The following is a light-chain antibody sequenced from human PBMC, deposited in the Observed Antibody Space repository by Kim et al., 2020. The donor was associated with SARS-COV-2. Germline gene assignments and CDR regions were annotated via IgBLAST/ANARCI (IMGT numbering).Light chain of an antibody. CDR1: QDINNR. Sequence: ASGGDRVTITCRASQDINNRLAWYQQKPGRAPNLLIYAANTLQSGVPSRFSGGVSGADFTLTISSLQPEDFATYYCQQTHRFPITFGQGTRLEIK. V-gene: IGKV1-12*01. J-gene: IGKJ5*01. CDR3: QQTHRFPIT. CDR2: AAN.